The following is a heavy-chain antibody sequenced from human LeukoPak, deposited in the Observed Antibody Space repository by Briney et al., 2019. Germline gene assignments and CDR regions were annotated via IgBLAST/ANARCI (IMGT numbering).Heavy chain of an antibody. CDR2: INHSGST. D-gene: IGHD2-2*01. CDR3: ARGPSLTLGYCSSTSCRVSYGMDV. Sequence: PSETLSLTCAVYGGSFSGYYWSWIRQPPGKGLEWIGEINHSGSTNYNPSLKSRVTISVDTSKNQFSLKLSSVTAADTAVYYCARGPSLTLGYCSSTSCRVSYGMDVWGKGTTVTVSS. CDR1: GGSFSGYY. V-gene: IGHV4-34*01. J-gene: IGHJ6*04.